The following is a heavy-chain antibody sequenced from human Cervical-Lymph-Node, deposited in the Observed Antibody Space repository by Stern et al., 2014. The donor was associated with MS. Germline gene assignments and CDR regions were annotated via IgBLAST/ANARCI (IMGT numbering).Heavy chain of an antibody. CDR1: GFTFSSYA. Sequence: VQLEESGGGVVQPGRSLRLSCAASGFTFSSYAMHWVRQAPGKGLERVAVISYDGSNKYYADSVKGRFTISRDNSKNTLYLQMNSLRAEDTAVYYCARDQVRKVRGVITLRNGMDVWGQGTTVTVSS. CDR3: ARDQVRKVRGVITLRNGMDV. V-gene: IGHV3-30*01. D-gene: IGHD3-10*01. J-gene: IGHJ6*02. CDR2: ISYDGSNK.